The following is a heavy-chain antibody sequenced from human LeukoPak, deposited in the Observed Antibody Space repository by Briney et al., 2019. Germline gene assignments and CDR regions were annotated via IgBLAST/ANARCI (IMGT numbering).Heavy chain of an antibody. CDR2: IRYDGSNK. J-gene: IGHJ4*02. D-gene: IGHD6-19*01. CDR1: GFTFSTSG. CDR3: AKELSGGWPFDY. Sequence: GGSLRLSCAASGFTFSTSGMHWVRQAPGKGLEWVAFIRYDGSNKYYADSVKGRFTISRDNSKNTLYLQMNSLRAEDTAVYYCAKELSGGWPFDYWGQGTLVTVSS. V-gene: IGHV3-30*02.